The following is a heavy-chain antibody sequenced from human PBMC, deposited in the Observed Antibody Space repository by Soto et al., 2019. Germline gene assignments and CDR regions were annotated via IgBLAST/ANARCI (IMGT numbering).Heavy chain of an antibody. CDR2: INHRGST. V-gene: IGHV4-34*01. D-gene: IGHD3-3*01. J-gene: IGHJ4*02. CDR3: ARFGITIFGVGLWDYFDY. CDR1: GGSFSGYY. Sequence: QVQLQQLGAGLLKPSETLSLTCAVYGGSFSGYYWSWIRQPPGKGLEWIGEINHRGSTNYNPSLKSRSTIPVETSKTQFSLKLSPVPAAETAVYYCARFGITIFGVGLWDYFDYWGQGTLVTLSS.